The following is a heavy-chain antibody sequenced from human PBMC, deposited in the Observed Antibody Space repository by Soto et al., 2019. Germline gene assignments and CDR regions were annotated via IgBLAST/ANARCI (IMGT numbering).Heavy chain of an antibody. Sequence: GGSLRLSCAASGCTFSGYWMSWVRQAPGKGPEWVANIKQDGSGRYYVDSVKGRFTISRDNATSSLCLQMNSLRGEDTAVYYCARVPTYDFWSSYYKYHFDCWRQGTLVTVTS. D-gene: IGHD3-3*01. CDR1: GCTFSGYW. CDR2: IKQDGSGR. J-gene: IGHJ4*02. V-gene: IGHV3-7*01. CDR3: ARVPTYDFWSSYYKYHFDC.